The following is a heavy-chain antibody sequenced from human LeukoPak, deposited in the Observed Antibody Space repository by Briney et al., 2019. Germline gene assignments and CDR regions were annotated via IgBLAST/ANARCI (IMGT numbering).Heavy chain of an antibody. CDR2: IQYDRTNE. CDR3: AKDRCSNGIGCYYYYMEV. V-gene: IGHV3-30*02. J-gene: IGHJ6*03. Sequence: GGSLRLSCAASAFTFSSYGMHWVRQAPGKGLEWVAYIQYDRTNEQYAHSVKGRFRISRDNSNNILYLQMNSLRTEDTAVYYCAKDRCSNGIGCYYYYMEVWGKGTTVTISS. D-gene: IGHD2-8*01. CDR1: AFTFSSYG.